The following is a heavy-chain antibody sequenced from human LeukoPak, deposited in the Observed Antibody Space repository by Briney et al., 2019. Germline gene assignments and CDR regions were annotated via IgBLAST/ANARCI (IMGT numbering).Heavy chain of an antibody. D-gene: IGHD3-3*01. J-gene: IGHJ4*02. CDR1: GFTFSDYY. CDR2: ISGSGSTV. Sequence: GGSLRLSCAASGFTFSDYYMSWIRQAPGKGLEWVSYISGSGSTVYYADSVKGRFTISRDNAKNSLYLQMNSLRAEDTAVYYCARDKPEGNFWSGYPKLFDYWGQGTLVTVSS. CDR3: ARDKPEGNFWSGYPKLFDY. V-gene: IGHV3-11*01.